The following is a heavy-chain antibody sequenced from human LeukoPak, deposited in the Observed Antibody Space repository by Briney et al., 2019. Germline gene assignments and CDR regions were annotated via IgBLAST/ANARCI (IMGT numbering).Heavy chain of an antibody. CDR3: AKEGGYNYGYLDS. D-gene: IGHD5-18*01. V-gene: IGHV3-23*01. CDR2: ISGSGDT. CDR1: GFSYSSYA. J-gene: IGHJ4*02. Sequence: GGSLRLSCAVSGFSYSSYAMSWVRQAPGKGLEGVSTISGSGDTYYVDSMKGRFTISRDNSKNTLYLQMNSLRAEDTAVYYCAKEGGYNYGYLDSWGQGTLVTVSS.